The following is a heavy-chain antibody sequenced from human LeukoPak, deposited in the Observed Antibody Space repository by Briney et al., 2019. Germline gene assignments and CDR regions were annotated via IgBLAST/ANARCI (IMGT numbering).Heavy chain of an antibody. J-gene: IGHJ4*02. Sequence: PGGSLRLSCAASGFIFSNYAMTWVRQAPGKGLEWVSDVSAGGGSTNYADSVKGRFTISRDNSKNTVYLQMNTLRVEDTATYYCAIDRGYWGQGTLVTVSS. D-gene: IGHD3-16*01. CDR2: VSAGGGST. CDR1: GFIFSNYA. V-gene: IGHV3-23*01. CDR3: AIDRGY.